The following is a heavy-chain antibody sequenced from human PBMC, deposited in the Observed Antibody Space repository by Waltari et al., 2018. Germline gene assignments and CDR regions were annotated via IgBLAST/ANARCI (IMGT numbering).Heavy chain of an antibody. D-gene: IGHD2-2*01. Sequence: QVQLQESGPGVVKPSQTLSLTCTVSGDSITNNIYFWSWIRQPAGKGLEGIGRIHPSRPTTYHASRKGRVTIAGDVSNNQISLELTSVTAADTAVYYCARDGYQLIENYYYYYGMNVWGQGTTVTVSS. CDR2: IHPSRPT. CDR1: GDSITNNIYF. J-gene: IGHJ6*02. CDR3: ARDGYQLIENYYYYYGMNV. V-gene: IGHV4-61*02.